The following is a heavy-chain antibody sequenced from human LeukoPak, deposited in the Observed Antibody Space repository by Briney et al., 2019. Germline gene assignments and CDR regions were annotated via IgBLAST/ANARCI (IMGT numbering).Heavy chain of an antibody. CDR3: ATYYYDSSGCND. CDR1: GFTFSDSW. V-gene: IGHV3-7*05. D-gene: IGHD3-22*01. CDR2: INQDGGEK. J-gene: IGHJ4*02. Sequence: PGGSLRLSCAASGFTFSDSWMTWVRQAPGKGLEWVAHINQDGGEKFYVDSVKGRFTISRDNAKNSLYLQMNSLRAEDTAVYYCATYYYDSSGCNDWGQGTLVTVSS.